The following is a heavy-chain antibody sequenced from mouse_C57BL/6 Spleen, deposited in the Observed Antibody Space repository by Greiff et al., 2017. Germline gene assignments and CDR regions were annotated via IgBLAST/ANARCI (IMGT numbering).Heavy chain of an antibody. CDR2: IYPGDGDT. CDR1: GYAFSSSW. D-gene: IGHD1-1*01. CDR3: AKITTGVATGDY. J-gene: IGHJ2*01. V-gene: IGHV1-82*01. Sequence: QVQLQQSGPELVKPGASVKISCKASGYAFSSSWMNWVKQRPGKGLEWIGRIYPGDGDTNYNVKFKGKATLTADTSSSTAYMQLSSLTSEDSAVYFCAKITTGVATGDYWGQGTTLSVSS.